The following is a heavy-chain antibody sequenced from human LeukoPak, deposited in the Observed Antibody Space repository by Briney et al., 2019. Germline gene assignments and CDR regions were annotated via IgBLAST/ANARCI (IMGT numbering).Heavy chain of an antibody. J-gene: IGHJ6*03. CDR1: GGSFSGYY. V-gene: IGHV4-34*01. CDR2: KKPSGST. Sequence: PSETLSLTCAVYGGSFSGYYWTWIRQTPEKGLEWIGEKKPSGSTNYNPSLKSRVTISVDTSKNQFSLELSSVTAADTAVYYCARGRQNVTMIVVVMTAVSYYLDVWGKGTTVTVS. D-gene: IGHD3-22*01. CDR3: ARGRQNVTMIVVVMTAVSYYLDV.